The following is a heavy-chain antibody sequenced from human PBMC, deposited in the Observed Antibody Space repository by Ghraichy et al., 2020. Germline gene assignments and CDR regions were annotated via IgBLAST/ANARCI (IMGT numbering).Heavy chain of an antibody. CDR1: GFTVSSNY. J-gene: IGHJ4*02. V-gene: IGHV3-53*01. D-gene: IGHD6-19*01. CDR2: IYSGGST. Sequence: GESLNISCAASGFTVSSNYMSWVRQAPGKGLEWVSVIYSGGSTYYADSVKGRFTISRDNSKNTLYLQMNSLRAEDTAVYYCAKFSSGWYGIDYWGQGTLVTVSS. CDR3: AKFSSGWYGIDY.